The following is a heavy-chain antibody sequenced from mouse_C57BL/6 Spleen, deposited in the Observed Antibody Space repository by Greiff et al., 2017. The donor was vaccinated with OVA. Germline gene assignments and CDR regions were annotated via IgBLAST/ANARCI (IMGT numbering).Heavy chain of an antibody. J-gene: IGHJ2*01. D-gene: IGHD1-1*01. CDR3: ARYYYGSSWYYFDY. CDR1: GYSFTGYF. V-gene: IGHV1-20*01. Sequence: EVKLEESGPELVKPGDSVKISCKASGYSFTGYFMNWVMQSHGKSLEWIGRINPYNGDTFYNQKFKGKATLTVDKSSSTAHMELRSLTSEDSAVYYCARYYYGSSWYYFDYWGQGTTLTVSS. CDR2: INPYNGDT.